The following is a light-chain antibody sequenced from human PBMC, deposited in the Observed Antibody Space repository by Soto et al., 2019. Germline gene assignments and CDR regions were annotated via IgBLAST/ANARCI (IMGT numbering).Light chain of an antibody. CDR2: AAS. Sequence: AIQMTQSPSSLSASVGDRVTITCRASQGIRNELRWFQQRPGNAPTLLISAASRLQSGVPSRFSGRGSGTDFTLTISSLQPEDFATYYCLQDYDYPRTFGQGTKVEIK. J-gene: IGKJ1*01. CDR3: LQDYDYPRT. CDR1: QGIRNE. V-gene: IGKV1-6*01.